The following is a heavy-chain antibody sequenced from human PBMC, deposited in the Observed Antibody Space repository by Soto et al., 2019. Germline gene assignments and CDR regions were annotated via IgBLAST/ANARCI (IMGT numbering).Heavy chain of an antibody. J-gene: IGHJ5*02. CDR1: GYTFTSYD. CDR2: MNPNSGNT. V-gene: IGHV1-8*01. Sequence: QVQLVQSGAEVKKPGASVKVSCKASGYTFTSYDINWVRQATGQGLEWMGWMNPNSGNTGYAQEFQGRVNMTRTTSISTAYMELSSLRSDDTAVYYCAGGPITGTNWFDPWGQGTLVTVSS. CDR3: AGGPITGTNWFDP. D-gene: IGHD1-7*01.